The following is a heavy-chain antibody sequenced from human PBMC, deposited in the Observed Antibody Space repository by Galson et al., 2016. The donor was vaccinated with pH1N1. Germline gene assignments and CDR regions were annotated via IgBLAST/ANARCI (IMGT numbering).Heavy chain of an antibody. V-gene: IGHV3-15*01. CDR2: IKRKIDGETT. CDR3: TTGRLGYCSGGDCYPYDAFDI. J-gene: IGHJ3*02. Sequence: SLRLSCAASGFTFTNAWMSWVRQAPGKGLEWVGRIKRKIDGETTDYTAPVKGRFTISRDDSQKTLFLQMNSLKTEDTAVYYCTTGRLGYCSGGDCYPYDAFDIWGQGTMAIVSS. CDR1: GFTFTNAW. D-gene: IGHD2-15*01.